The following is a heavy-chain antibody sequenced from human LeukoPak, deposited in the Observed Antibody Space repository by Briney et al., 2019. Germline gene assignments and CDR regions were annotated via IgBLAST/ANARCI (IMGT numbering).Heavy chain of an antibody. CDR1: GFTFSSYA. D-gene: IGHD2/OR15-2a*01. V-gene: IGHV3-30*04. Sequence: GGSLRLSCAASGFTFSSYAMHWVRQAPGKGLEWVAVISYDGSNKYYADSVKGRFTISRDNSKNTLYLQMNSLRAEDTAVYYCARDFFYVKCYFDYWGQGTLVTVSS. J-gene: IGHJ4*02. CDR2: ISYDGSNK. CDR3: ARDFFYVKCYFDY.